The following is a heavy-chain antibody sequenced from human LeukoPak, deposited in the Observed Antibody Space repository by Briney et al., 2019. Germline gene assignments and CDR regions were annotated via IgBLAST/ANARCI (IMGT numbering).Heavy chain of an antibody. J-gene: IGHJ4*02. Sequence: GGSVRLSCAASGFTFSNYWMSWVRQAPGKGLEWVANIKQDGSEKHYVDSLKGRFTISRDKAKNAPYLQMNSLRAEDTAVYYCARDRQIAYWGQGTLVTVSS. V-gene: IGHV3-7*01. CDR1: GFTFSNYW. CDR3: ARDRQIAY. CDR2: IKQDGSEK.